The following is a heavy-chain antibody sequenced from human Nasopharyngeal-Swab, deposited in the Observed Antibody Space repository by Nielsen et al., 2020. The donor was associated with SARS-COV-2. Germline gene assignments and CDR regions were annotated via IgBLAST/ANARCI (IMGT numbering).Heavy chain of an antibody. CDR3: ATGPAVAGTSNWFLP. CDR1: GYTLTELS. Sequence: ASVKVSCKVSGYTLTELSMHWLRQAPGKGLEWMGGFDPEDGETIYAQKFQGRVTMTEDTSTDTAYMELSSLRSEDTAVYYCATGPAVAGTSNWFLPWGQGTLVTVSS. J-gene: IGHJ5*02. D-gene: IGHD6-19*01. CDR2: FDPEDGET. V-gene: IGHV1-24*01.